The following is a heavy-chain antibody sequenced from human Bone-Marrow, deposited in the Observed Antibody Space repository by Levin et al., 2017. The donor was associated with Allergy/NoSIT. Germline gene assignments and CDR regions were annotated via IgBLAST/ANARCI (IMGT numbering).Heavy chain of an antibody. CDR2: VYHRGST. CDR3: TRVGDVSEYYYAVDV. CDR1: GASLTTTNW. D-gene: IGHD2/OR15-2a*01. Sequence: SETLSLTCVVSGASLTTTNWWSWVRHTPGKGLEWIGQVYHRGSTNYNPSLRGRVSISLDKSRNQFSLKLISVPATDTATYYCTRVGDVSEYYYAVDVWGPGAPVTVSS. V-gene: IGHV4-4*02. J-gene: IGHJ6*02.